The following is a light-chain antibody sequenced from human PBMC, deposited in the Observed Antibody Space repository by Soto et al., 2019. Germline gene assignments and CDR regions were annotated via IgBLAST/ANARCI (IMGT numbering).Light chain of an antibody. CDR3: QQLKSYPLT. Sequence: DIQLTQSPSFLSASIGDRVTISCRATQAMSTYLAWYQQKPGKVPKLLIYSASTLQSGVPSRFSGSGSGTWFTLTISSLQPEDFATYYCQQLKSYPLTFGGGTKVESK. J-gene: IGKJ4*01. CDR2: SAS. CDR1: QAMSTY. V-gene: IGKV1-9*01.